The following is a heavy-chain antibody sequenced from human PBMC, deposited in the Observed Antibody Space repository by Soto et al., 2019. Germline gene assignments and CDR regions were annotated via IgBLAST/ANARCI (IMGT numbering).Heavy chain of an antibody. CDR2: IFYSGST. Sequence: QVHLQESGPGLVKASETLSLTCTVSGGSIRSYYWTWIRQPPGKGLEWLGYIFYSGSTFYNPSLKREVAISIHTSKSQFSLQLTSVTAADTAVYYCARGAADTAMVDSWGQGTLVTVSS. D-gene: IGHD5-18*01. J-gene: IGHJ4*02. V-gene: IGHV4-59*01. CDR1: GGSIRSYY. CDR3: ARGAADTAMVDS.